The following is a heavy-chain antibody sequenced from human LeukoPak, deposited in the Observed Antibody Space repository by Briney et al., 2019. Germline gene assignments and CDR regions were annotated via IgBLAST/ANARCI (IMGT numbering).Heavy chain of an antibody. CDR3: GRLGYCSGSSCPTSYYNWFDP. V-gene: IGHV1-2*02. D-gene: IGHD2-15*01. J-gene: IGHJ5*02. Sequence: ASVKVSCKASGYTFTGYYMHWVRQAPGQGLEWMGWINPNSGGTNYAQKLQGRVTMTTDTSTSTAYMELTSLRSDDTAVYYCGRLGYCSGSSCPTSYYNWFDPWGQGTLVTVAS. CDR1: GYTFTGYY. CDR2: INPNSGGT.